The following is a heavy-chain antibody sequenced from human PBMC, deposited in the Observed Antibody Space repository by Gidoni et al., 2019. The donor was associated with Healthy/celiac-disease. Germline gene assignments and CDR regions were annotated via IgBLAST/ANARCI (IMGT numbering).Heavy chain of an antibody. D-gene: IGHD3-22*01. CDR3: ARVDGSYYYDSSGRTRDAFDI. CDR1: GFTFSSYS. J-gene: IGHJ3*02. CDR2: ISSSSSYI. V-gene: IGHV3-21*01. Sequence: EVQLVESGGGLVKPGGSLRLSCAASGFTFSSYSMNWVCQALGKGLEWVSSISSSSSYIDYANSVKGRFTISRDNAKNSLYLQMNSLRAEDTAVYYCARVDGSYYYDSSGRTRDAFDIWGQGTMVTVSS.